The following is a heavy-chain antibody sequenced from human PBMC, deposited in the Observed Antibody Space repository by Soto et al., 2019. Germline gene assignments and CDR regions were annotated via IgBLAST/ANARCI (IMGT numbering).Heavy chain of an antibody. V-gene: IGHV4-59*01. Sequence: PSETLSLTCTVSAGSITNYYWSWIRQPPGKGLEWIGYIYYSGATNYNPSLESRVTISVDTSKNQFSLQLSSVTAADTAVCYCARIRGAGGYSFSDFWGQGTLVTVPQ. D-gene: IGHD5-18*01. CDR2: IYYSGAT. CDR1: AGSITNYY. CDR3: ARIRGAGGYSFSDF. J-gene: IGHJ4*02.